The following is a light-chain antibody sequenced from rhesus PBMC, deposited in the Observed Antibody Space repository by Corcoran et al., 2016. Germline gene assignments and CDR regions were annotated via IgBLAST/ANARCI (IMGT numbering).Light chain of an antibody. CDR2: DAS. Sequence: DIQMTQSPSALSASVGDRVTISCRASQSIYSNLAWYQQKPGKAPNLLIYDASSLQPGIPSRCSGGGSWTDFTLSISSLHPEDSGTYFCQHYYDNPYTFGQGTKVEIK. V-gene: IGKV1S12*01. CDR1: QSIYSN. CDR3: QHYYDNPYT. J-gene: IGKJ2*01.